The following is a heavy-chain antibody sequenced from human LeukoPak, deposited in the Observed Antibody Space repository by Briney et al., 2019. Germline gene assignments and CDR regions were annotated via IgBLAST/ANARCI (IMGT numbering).Heavy chain of an antibody. CDR2: INPYSGDT. Sequence: ASVKVSCKASGYTFTYYYMHWVRQAPGQGLEWMGWINPYSGDTNYAQKCQGRVTMTRDTSITTAYMDLSRLKSDDTAVYYCARASVENTLRIDDYWGQGTLVTVSS. D-gene: IGHD2-15*01. V-gene: IGHV1-2*02. CDR1: GYTFTYYY. CDR3: ARASVENTLRIDDY. J-gene: IGHJ4*02.